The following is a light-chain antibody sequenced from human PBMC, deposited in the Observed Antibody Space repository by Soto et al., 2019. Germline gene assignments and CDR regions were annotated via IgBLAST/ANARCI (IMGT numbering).Light chain of an antibody. CDR1: NSDLGSFNF. CDR3: CSDAGTSSYL. Sequence: QSVLTQPASVSGSPGQSITISCTRTNSDLGSFNFVSWYQQRPGKAPKVMIYEVAKRPSGISDRFSGSKSGNTASLTISGLQVEDEADYYCCSDAGTSSYLFGTGT. V-gene: IGLV2-23*02. J-gene: IGLJ1*01. CDR2: EVA.